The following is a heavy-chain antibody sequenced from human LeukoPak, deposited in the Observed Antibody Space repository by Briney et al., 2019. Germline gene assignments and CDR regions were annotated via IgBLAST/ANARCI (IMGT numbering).Heavy chain of an antibody. J-gene: IGHJ4*02. CDR1: GYTFTGYY. CDR2: INPNSGGT. Sequence: ASVKVSCKASGYTFTGYYMHWVRQAPGQGLEWMGRINPNSGGTNYAQKFQGRVTMTRDKSISTAYMELSSLRSDDTAVYYCARKGGSGSYTRDIDYWGQGTLVTVSS. V-gene: IGHV1-2*06. CDR3: ARKGGSGSYTRDIDY. D-gene: IGHD1-26*01.